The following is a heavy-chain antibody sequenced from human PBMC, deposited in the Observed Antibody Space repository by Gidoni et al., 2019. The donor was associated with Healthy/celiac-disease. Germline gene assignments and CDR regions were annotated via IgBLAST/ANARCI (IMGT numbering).Heavy chain of an antibody. CDR3: ARAIPDSYYYDSSGYYYFDY. CDR1: GGSISSYY. Sequence: QVQLQESGPGLVKPSETLSLTCPVSGGSISSYYWSWIRQPAGKGLEWIGRIYTSGSTNYNPSLKSRVTMSVDTSKNQFSLKLSSVTAADTAVYYCARAIPDSYYYDSSGYYYFDYWGQGTLVTVSS. D-gene: IGHD3-22*01. CDR2: IYTSGST. V-gene: IGHV4-4*07. J-gene: IGHJ4*02.